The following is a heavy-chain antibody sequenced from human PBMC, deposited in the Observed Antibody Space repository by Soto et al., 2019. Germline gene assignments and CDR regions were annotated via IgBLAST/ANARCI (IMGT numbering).Heavy chain of an antibody. CDR1: GFTLSRYA. Sequence: QVQLVESGGGVVQPGRSLRLSCAASGFTLSRYAMQWVRQAPGKGLEWLAVISFDGYNKFYADSVKGRFTISRDNSKNALYLQMSSLRTDDKAVYYCARDLNGGYSDLRFDPWGQGTLVSVSS. CDR3: ARDLNGGYSDLRFDP. J-gene: IGHJ5*02. V-gene: IGHV3-30*04. CDR2: ISFDGYNK. D-gene: IGHD3-9*01.